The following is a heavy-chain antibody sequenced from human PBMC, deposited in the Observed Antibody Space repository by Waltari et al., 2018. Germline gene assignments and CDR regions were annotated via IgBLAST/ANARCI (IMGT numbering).Heavy chain of an antibody. V-gene: IGHV4-34*01. CDR1: GGSFSGYY. CDR2: INHSGST. Sequence: QVQLQQWGAGLLKPSETLSLTCAVYGGSFSGYYWSWIRQSPGQGLEGIGEINHSGSTNYNPSLKSRVTISVDTSKNQFSLKVSSVTAADTAVYYCARQFSSGWYSEYWGQGTLVTVSS. J-gene: IGHJ4*02. CDR3: ARQFSSGWYSEY. D-gene: IGHD6-19*01.